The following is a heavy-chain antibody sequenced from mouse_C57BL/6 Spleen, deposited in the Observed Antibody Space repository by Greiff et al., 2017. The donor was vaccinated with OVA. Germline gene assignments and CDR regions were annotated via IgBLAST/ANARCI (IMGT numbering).Heavy chain of an antibody. J-gene: IGHJ4*01. CDR2: IYPGSGST. CDR3: ARSLSYGNYLLRYAMDY. CDR1: GYTFTSYW. D-gene: IGHD2-1*01. V-gene: IGHV1-55*01. Sequence: QVQLQQPGAELVKPGASVKMSCKASGYTFTSYWITWVKQRPGQGLEWIGDIYPGSGSTNYNEKFKSKATLTVDTSSSTAYMQLSSLTSEDSAVYYCARSLSYGNYLLRYAMDYWGQGTSVTVSS.